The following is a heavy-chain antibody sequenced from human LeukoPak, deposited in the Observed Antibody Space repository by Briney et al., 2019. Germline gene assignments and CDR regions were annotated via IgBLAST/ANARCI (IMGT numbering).Heavy chain of an antibody. CDR2: INHSGST. CDR1: GGSFSGYY. Sequence: NASETLSLTCAVYGGSFSGYYWSWIRQPPGKGLEWIGEINHSGSTNYNPSLKSRVTISVDTSKNQFSLKLSSVTAADTAVYYCARRSYYYYMDVWGKGTTVTVSS. D-gene: IGHD3-10*01. CDR3: ARRSYYYYMDV. V-gene: IGHV4-34*01. J-gene: IGHJ6*03.